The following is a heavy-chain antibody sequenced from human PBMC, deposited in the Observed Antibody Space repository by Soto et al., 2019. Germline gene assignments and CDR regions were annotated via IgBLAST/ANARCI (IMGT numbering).Heavy chain of an antibody. D-gene: IGHD2-2*01. CDR1: GYTFTSYG. CDR2: ISAYNGNT. V-gene: IGHV1-18*01. J-gene: IGHJ4*02. Sequence: ASVKVSCKASGYTFTSYGISWVRQAPGQGLERMGWISAYNGNTNYAQKLQGRVTMTTDTSTSTAYMELRSLRSDDTAVYYCARGGDIVVVPAAVSFDYWGQGTLVTVSS. CDR3: ARGGDIVVVPAAVSFDY.